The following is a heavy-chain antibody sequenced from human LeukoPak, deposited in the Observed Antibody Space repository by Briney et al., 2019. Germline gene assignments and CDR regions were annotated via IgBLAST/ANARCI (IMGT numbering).Heavy chain of an antibody. J-gene: IGHJ4*02. V-gene: IGHV3-48*04. CDR2: LSNTGSVI. CDR1: GSTFSSHT. Sequence: PGGSLRLSCAASGSTFSSHTMNWVRQAPGKGLEWISYLSNTGSVIYYADSVKGRFTISRDNAKNSLYLQMNSLRAEDTAVYYCARNLPAADYWGQGTLVTVSS. D-gene: IGHD2-2*01. CDR3: ARNLPAADY.